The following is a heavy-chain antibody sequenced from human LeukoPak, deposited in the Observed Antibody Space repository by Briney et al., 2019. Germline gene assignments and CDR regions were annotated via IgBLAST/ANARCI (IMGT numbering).Heavy chain of an antibody. D-gene: IGHD3-22*01. CDR2: ISSSGDSI. CDR3: ARHSSGYFRLDY. V-gene: IGHV3-11*01. CDR1: GFTFSNYY. J-gene: IGHJ4*02. Sequence: GGSLRLPCAASGFTFSNYYMSWIRQAPGKGLEWVSYISSSGDSIYYADSVKGRFTISGDNAKNSLYLQMNSLRAEDTAMYYCARHSSGYFRLDYWGQGTLVTVSS.